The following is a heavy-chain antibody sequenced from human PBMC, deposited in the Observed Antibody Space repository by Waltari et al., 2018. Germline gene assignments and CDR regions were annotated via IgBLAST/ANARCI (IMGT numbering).Heavy chain of an antibody. V-gene: IGHV4-59*08. CDR1: GDSISSYY. Sequence: QVQLQESGPGLVKPSATLSLTCSVSGDSISSYYWSWLRQPPGKGLGWIGYNFYSWSTKYNPSLNSRVTMSADTSRNHFSLQLSSVTAADTAVYYCARHLSELFMVVSSAPFDYWGQGTLVTVSS. D-gene: IGHD2-15*01. CDR3: ARHLSELFMVVSSAPFDY. CDR2: NFYSWST. J-gene: IGHJ4*02.